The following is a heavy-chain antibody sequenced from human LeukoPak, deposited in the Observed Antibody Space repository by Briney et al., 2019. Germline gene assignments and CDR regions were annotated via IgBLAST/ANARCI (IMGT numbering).Heavy chain of an antibody. CDR3: AREEVDGYNYFDY. J-gene: IGHJ4*02. V-gene: IGHV4-59*12. D-gene: IGHD5-24*01. Sequence: SETLSLTCTVSGGSISSYYWSWIRQPPGKGLEWIGYIHYSGSTNNNPSLKSRVTISVDTSKNQFSLKLSSVTAADTAVYYCAREEVDGYNYFDYWGQGTLVTVSS. CDR2: IHYSGST. CDR1: GGSISSYY.